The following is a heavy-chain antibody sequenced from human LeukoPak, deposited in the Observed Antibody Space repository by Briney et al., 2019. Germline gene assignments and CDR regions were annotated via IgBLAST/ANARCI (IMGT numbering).Heavy chain of an antibody. CDR1: GGSISSSNW. J-gene: IGHJ6*03. V-gene: IGHV4-4*02. D-gene: IGHD6-19*01. CDR3: ARDAGYSSGWFFRGYYYYMDV. CDR2: IYHSGST. Sequence: SETLSLTCAVSGGSISSSNWWSWIRQPPGKGLEWIGEIYHSGSTNYNPSLKSRVTISVDKSKTQFSLKLSSVTAADTAVYYCARDAGYSSGWFFRGYYYYMDVWGKGTTVTVSS.